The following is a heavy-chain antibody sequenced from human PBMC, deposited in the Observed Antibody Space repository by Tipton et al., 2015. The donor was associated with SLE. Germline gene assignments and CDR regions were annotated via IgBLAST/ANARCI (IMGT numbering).Heavy chain of an antibody. Sequence: RSLRLSCAASGFTFSSYGMHWVRQAPGKGLEWVAVIWYDGSNKYYADSVKGRFTISRDNSKNTLYLQMNSLRAEDTAVYYCAKDLRSYGERGCDYWGQGTLVTVSS. CDR2: IWYDGSNK. CDR1: GFTFSSYG. D-gene: IGHD1-26*01. CDR3: AKDLRSYGERGCDY. J-gene: IGHJ4*02. V-gene: IGHV3-30*18.